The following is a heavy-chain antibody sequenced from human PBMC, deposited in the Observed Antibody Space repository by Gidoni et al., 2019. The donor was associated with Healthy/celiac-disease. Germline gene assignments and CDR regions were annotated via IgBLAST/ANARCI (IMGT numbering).Heavy chain of an antibody. CDR3: ASRGGDADY. D-gene: IGHD3-16*01. Sequence: LSLTCPVSGGSISSYYWSWIRQPPGKGLEWIGYIYYSGSTNYNPSLKSRVTISVDTSKNQFSLKLSSVTAADTAVYYCASRGGDADYWGQGTLVTVSS. J-gene: IGHJ4*02. CDR2: IYYSGST. V-gene: IGHV4-59*01. CDR1: GGSISSYY.